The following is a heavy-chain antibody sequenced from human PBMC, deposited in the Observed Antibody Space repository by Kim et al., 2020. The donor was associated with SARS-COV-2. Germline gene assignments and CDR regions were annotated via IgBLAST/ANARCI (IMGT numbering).Heavy chain of an antibody. D-gene: IGHD6-19*01. CDR1: GFPFSDYG. Sequence: GGSLRLSCAASGFPFSDYGMHWVRQAPGKGLECVAVISHDATDKYYADSAKGRFTISRDNSKKTLYLQMNSLRPEDTAVYYCAKGWRDSGGWGQGTLVTVSS. CDR2: ISHDATDK. J-gene: IGHJ4*02. V-gene: IGHV3-30*18. CDR3: AKGWRDSGG.